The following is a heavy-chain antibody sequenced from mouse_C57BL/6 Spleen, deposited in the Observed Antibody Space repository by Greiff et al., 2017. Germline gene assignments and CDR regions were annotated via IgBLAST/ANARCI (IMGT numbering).Heavy chain of an antibody. CDR3: GRSTKVVDY. CDR1: GYTFTSYW. Sequence: QVQLQQPGAELVKPGASVKMSCKASGYTFTSYWITWVKQRPGQGLEWIGDIYPGSGSTNYNEKFKSKATLTVDTSSSTAYLQLSSLTSEDSADYYCGRSTKVVDYWGQGTTLTVSS. CDR2: IYPGSGST. D-gene: IGHD1-1*01. J-gene: IGHJ2*01. V-gene: IGHV1-55*01.